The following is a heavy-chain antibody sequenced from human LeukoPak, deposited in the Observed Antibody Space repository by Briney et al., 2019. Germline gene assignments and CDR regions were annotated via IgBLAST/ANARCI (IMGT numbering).Heavy chain of an antibody. J-gene: IGHJ6*02. V-gene: IGHV5-51*01. Sequence: GESLKISCKGFGYSFSIYWIAWVRQMPGKGLEWMGITNPDDSDTRYSPSFQGQVTISADKSIRTAYLQWSSLKTSDTAMYYCARGRYYYYGMDVWGQGTTVTVSS. CDR3: ARGRYYYYGMDV. CDR2: TNPDDSDT. CDR1: GYSFSIYW.